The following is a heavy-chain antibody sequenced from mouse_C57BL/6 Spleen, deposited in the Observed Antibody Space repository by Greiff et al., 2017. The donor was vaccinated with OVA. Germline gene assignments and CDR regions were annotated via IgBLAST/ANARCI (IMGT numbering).Heavy chain of an antibody. J-gene: IGHJ3*01. Sequence: VQLQQSGAELVRPGASVTLSCKASGYTFTDYEMHWVKQTPVHGLEWIGAIDPETGGTAYNQKFKGKAILTADKSSSTAYMELRSLTSEDSAVYYCTFLITTAYWGQGTLVTVSA. CDR3: TFLITTAY. CDR1: GYTFTDYE. V-gene: IGHV1-15*01. CDR2: IDPETGGT. D-gene: IGHD1-1*01.